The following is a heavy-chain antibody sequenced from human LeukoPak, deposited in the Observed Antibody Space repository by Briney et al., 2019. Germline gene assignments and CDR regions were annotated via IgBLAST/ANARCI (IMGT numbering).Heavy chain of an antibody. CDR1: GFTFDDYA. J-gene: IGHJ6*03. CDR3: AKGQGYYYYMDV. CDR2: ISGDGGST. Sequence: PGGSLRLSCAASGFTFDDYAMHWVRQAPGKGLEWVSLISGDGGSTYYADSVKGRFTISRDNSKNSLYQQMNSLRTEDTALYYCAKGQGYYYYMDVWGKGTTVTVSS. V-gene: IGHV3-43*02.